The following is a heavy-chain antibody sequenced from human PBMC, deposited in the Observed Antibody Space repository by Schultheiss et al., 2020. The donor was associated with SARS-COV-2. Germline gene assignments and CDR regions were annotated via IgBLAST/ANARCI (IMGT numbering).Heavy chain of an antibody. CDR2: IYYSGST. CDR3: ARRGITMIGEISYWYFDL. CDR1: GGSISSYY. D-gene: IGHD3-22*01. Sequence: SETVSLTCTVSGGSISSYYWSWIRQPPGKGLEWIGYIYYSGSTNYNPSLKSRVTISVDTSKNQFSLKLSSVTAADTAVYYCARRGITMIGEISYWYFDLWGRGTLVTVSS. V-gene: IGHV4-59*08. J-gene: IGHJ2*01.